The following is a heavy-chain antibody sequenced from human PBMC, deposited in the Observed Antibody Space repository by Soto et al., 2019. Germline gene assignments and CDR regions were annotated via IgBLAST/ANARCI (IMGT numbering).Heavy chain of an antibody. Sequence: SVKVSCKASGFIFSSSAMQWVRQARGQRLEWIGWIVVGSGNTNYAQKFQEKVTITRDMSTNTAYMELRSLRSDDTAVYYCARSEFLEWLLPFDYWGQGTLVTAPQ. V-gene: IGHV1-58*02. J-gene: IGHJ4*02. CDR2: IVVGSGNT. CDR1: GFIFSSSA. CDR3: ARSEFLEWLLPFDY. D-gene: IGHD3-3*01.